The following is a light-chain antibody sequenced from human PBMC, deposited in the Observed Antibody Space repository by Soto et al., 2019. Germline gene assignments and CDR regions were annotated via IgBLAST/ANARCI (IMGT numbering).Light chain of an antibody. CDR1: SSDVGGYNY. CDR3: CSYAGSYTLGV. CDR2: DVS. J-gene: IGLJ1*01. Sequence: QSALTQPRSVSGSPGQSVTISCTGTSSDVGGYNYVSWYQQHPGKAPKLMIYDVSKRPSGVPDRFSGSKSGNTASLTISGLQAEDGADYYCCSYAGSYTLGVFGTGTKLTVL. V-gene: IGLV2-11*01.